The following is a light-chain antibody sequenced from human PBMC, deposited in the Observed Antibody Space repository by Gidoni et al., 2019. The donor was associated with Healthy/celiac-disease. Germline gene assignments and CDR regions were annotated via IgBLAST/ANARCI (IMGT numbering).Light chain of an antibody. Sequence: AIQFTQSPSSLSASVGDRVTITCRASQGISSSLAWYQQKPGKAPKLLIYDASSLESGVPSRFSGRGAGTDLTLTISSMQPEDFATYYCQQFNNYPLTFGGGTKVEIK. J-gene: IGKJ4*01. CDR1: QGISSS. CDR3: QQFNNYPLT. CDR2: DAS. V-gene: IGKV1D-13*01.